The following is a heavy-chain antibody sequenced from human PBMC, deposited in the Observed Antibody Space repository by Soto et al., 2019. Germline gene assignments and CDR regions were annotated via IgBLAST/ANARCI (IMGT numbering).Heavy chain of an antibody. D-gene: IGHD2-15*01. CDR3: ARAAGYCSGGSCYSLRRYFDY. Sequence: PSETLSLTCAVYGGSFSGYYWSWIRQPPGKGLEWIGEINHSGSTNYKPSLKSRVTISVDTSKNQFSLKLSSVTAADTAVYYCARAAGYCSGGSCYSLRRYFDYWGQGTLVTVSS. V-gene: IGHV4-34*01. CDR2: INHSGST. J-gene: IGHJ4*02. CDR1: GGSFSGYY.